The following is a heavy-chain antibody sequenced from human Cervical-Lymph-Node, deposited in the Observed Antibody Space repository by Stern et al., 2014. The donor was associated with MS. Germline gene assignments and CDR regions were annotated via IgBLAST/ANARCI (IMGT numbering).Heavy chain of an antibody. CDR1: GGSISTYY. J-gene: IGHJ4*02. CDR3: ARGDHCDSSGYQPLGY. CDR2: IYYGGSA. Sequence: QLQLQESGPGLVKPSETLSLTCKISGGSISTYYWSWIRQSPGKGLEWIGYIYYGGSANYNPSLKGRVTASVDTSKHQIFLRMSTVTAADTAVDYCARGDHCDSSGYQPLGYWGQGILVTVSS. D-gene: IGHD3-22*01. V-gene: IGHV4-59*01.